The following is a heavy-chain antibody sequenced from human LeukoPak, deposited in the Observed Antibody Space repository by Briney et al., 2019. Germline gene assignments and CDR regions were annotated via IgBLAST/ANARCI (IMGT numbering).Heavy chain of an antibody. D-gene: IGHD5-12*01. V-gene: IGHV3-11*01. Sequence: PSETLSLTCAVYGGSFSGYYWTWIRQAPGKGLEWVSYISSSGSTIYYADSVKGRFTISRDNAKNSLYLQMNSLRAEDTAVYYCARALYGGYSGSPDDYWGQGTLVTVSS. CDR2: ISSSGSTI. CDR1: GGSFSGYY. J-gene: IGHJ4*02. CDR3: ARALYGGYSGSPDDY.